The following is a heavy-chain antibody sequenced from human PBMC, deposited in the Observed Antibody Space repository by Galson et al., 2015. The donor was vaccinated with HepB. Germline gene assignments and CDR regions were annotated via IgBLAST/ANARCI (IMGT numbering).Heavy chain of an antibody. Sequence: LRLSCAASGFTFSSYGMHWVRQAPGKGLEWVAVISYDGSNKYYADSVKGRFTISRDNSKNTPYLQMNSLGAEDTAVYYCAKEPYSSSWYLNQGAFDIWGQGTMVTVSS. J-gene: IGHJ3*02. CDR1: GFTFSSYG. CDR3: AKEPYSSSWYLNQGAFDI. CDR2: ISYDGSNK. D-gene: IGHD6-13*01. V-gene: IGHV3-30*18.